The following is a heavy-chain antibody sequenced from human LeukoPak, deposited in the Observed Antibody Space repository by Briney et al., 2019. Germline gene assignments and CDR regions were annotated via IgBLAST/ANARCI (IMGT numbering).Heavy chain of an antibody. J-gene: IGHJ4*02. CDR3: ARDIYHSGGYYYDY. D-gene: IGHD3-22*01. V-gene: IGHV3-33*01. CDR1: GSSFGTYG. Sequence: PGRSLRLSCAGSGSSFGTYGMHWVRQAPGKGLEWVALIWYDASNKYYADSVKGRFTISRDNSKNTLYLQMNSLRAEDTAVYYCARDIYHSGGYYYDYWGQGTLATVSS. CDR2: IWYDASNK.